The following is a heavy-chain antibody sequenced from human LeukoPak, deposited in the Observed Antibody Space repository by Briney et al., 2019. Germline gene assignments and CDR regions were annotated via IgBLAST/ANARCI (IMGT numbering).Heavy chain of an antibody. CDR2: INHSGST. V-gene: IGHV4-34*01. Sequence: SETLSLTCAVYGGSFSGYYWSWIRQPPGKGLEWIGEINHSGSTNYNPSLTSRVTISVDTSKNQFSLKLSSVTAADTAVYYCARSGGSGSKLVDYWGQGTLVTVSS. J-gene: IGHJ4*02. CDR3: ARSGGSGSKLVDY. CDR1: GGSFSGYY. D-gene: IGHD3-10*01.